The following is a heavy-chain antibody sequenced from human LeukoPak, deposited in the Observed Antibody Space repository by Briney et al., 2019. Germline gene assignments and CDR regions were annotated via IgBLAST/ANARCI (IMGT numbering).Heavy chain of an antibody. V-gene: IGHV4-31*03. CDR2: IYYSGST. CDR3: ARGRGYGMDV. J-gene: IGHJ6*02. CDR1: GGSISSGGYY. Sequence: SETLSLTCTVSGGSISSGGYYWTWIRQHPGKGLEWIGYIYYSGSTYFNPSLKTRVTMSVDTSKNQFSLKLSSVTAADTAVYYCARGRGYGMDVWGQGTTVTVSS.